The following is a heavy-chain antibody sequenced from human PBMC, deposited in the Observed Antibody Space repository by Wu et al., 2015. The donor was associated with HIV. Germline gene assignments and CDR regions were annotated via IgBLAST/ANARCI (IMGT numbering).Heavy chain of an antibody. Sequence: QVQLVQSGAEVKKPGASVKVSCKASGYTFTGYYMHWVRQAPGQGLEWMGWISPNSGGTNYAHNFQGRVTMTRDTSINTAYMELSSLRSDGTAVYYCARGRQQPGLVDYWGQGTLVTVSS. J-gene: IGHJ4*02. D-gene: IGHD6-13*01. CDR2: ISPNSGGT. V-gene: IGHV1-2*02. CDR1: GYTFTGYY. CDR3: ARGRQQPGLVDY.